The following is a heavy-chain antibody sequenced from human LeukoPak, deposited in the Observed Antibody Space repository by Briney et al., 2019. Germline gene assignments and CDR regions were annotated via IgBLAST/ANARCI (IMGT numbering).Heavy chain of an antibody. V-gene: IGHV3-11*04. J-gene: IGHJ5*02. CDR2: ISSSGSTI. Sequence: GGSLRLSCAASGFTFSDYYMSWIRQAPGKGLEWVSYISSSGSTIYYADSVKGRFTISRDNAKNSLYLQMNSLRAEDTAVYYCARVGYLNCSSTSCYKAVDWFDPWGQGTLVTVSS. CDR3: ARVGYLNCSSTSCYKAVDWFDP. CDR1: GFTFSDYY. D-gene: IGHD2-2*02.